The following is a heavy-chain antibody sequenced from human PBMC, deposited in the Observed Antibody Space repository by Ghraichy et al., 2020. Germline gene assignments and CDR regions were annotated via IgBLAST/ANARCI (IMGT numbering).Heavy chain of an antibody. D-gene: IGHD3-22*01. CDR3: ARSYDRGPLRFQH. J-gene: IGHJ1*01. Sequence: SETLSLTCTVSGGSISSYYWSWIRQPPGKGLEWIGYIYYSGSTNYNPSLKSRVTISVDTSKNQFSLKLSSVTAADTAVYYCARSYDRGPLRFQHWGQGTLVTVSS. V-gene: IGHV4-59*01. CDR1: GGSISSYY. CDR2: IYYSGST.